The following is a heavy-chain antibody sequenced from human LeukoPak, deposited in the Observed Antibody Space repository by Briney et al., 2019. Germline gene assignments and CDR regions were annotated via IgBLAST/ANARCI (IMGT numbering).Heavy chain of an antibody. CDR3: ARGDCSSTSCDNWFDP. Sequence: ASVKVSCKASGYAFTGYYMHWVRQAPGQGLEWMGWINPNSGGTNYAQKFQGRVTMTRDTSISTDYMELSRLRSDDTAVYYCARGDCSSTSCDNWFDPWGQGTLVTVSS. CDR2: INPNSGGT. CDR1: GYAFTGYY. D-gene: IGHD2-2*01. J-gene: IGHJ5*02. V-gene: IGHV1-2*02.